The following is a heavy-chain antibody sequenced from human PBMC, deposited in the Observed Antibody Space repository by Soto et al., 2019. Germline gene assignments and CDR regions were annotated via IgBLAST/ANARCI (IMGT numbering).Heavy chain of an antibody. Sequence: SETLSLTCTVSGNSISTGAYYWSWLRQHPVKGLEWIGHIFYIGTTHYSPSLESRVTISVDTSKNQFSLKLTSVTVADTTVYYCAREGRSAAPQAGFDFWGQGSLVTVSS. J-gene: IGHJ4*02. CDR2: IFYIGTT. D-gene: IGHD3-10*01. CDR1: GNSISTGAYY. CDR3: AREGRSAAPQAGFDF. V-gene: IGHV4-31*03.